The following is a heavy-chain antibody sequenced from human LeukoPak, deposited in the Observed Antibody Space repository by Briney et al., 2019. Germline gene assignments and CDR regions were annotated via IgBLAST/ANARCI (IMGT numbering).Heavy chain of an antibody. Sequence: PSETLSLTCTVSGGSISSSSYYWGWIRQPPGKGLEWIGSIYYSGSTYYNPSLKSRVTISVDTSKNQFSLKLSSVTAADTAVYYCEGSYYKGPFGYWGQGTLVTVSS. CDR1: GGSISSSSYY. J-gene: IGHJ4*02. CDR3: EGSYYKGPFGY. V-gene: IGHV4-39*01. D-gene: IGHD3-10*01. CDR2: IYYSGST.